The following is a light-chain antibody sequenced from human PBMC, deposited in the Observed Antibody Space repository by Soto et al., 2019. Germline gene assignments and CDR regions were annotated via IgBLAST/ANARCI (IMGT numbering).Light chain of an antibody. J-gene: IGKJ4*02. V-gene: IGKV1-12*01. Sequence: DIQMTQSPSSVSASVGDRVTITCRACQGISSWLAWYQQKPGKAPKLLIYAASSLQSRVPTRFNGSGTGTDFPLTISSLQPVDLATYYCQQANSFPGLTFGGGTKVEIK. CDR3: QQANSFPGLT. CDR2: AAS. CDR1: QGISSW.